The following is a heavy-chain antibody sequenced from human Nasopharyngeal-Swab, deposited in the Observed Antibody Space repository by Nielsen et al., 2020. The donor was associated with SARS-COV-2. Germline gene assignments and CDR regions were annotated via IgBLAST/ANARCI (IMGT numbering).Heavy chain of an antibody. CDR3: ARDATGDYFDY. Sequence: GGSLRLSCKGSGYSFTSYWIGWVRQMPGQGLEWMGIIYPGDSETRYSPSFQGQVTISADKSISTAYLQLSSLKASDTAMYYCARDATGDYFDYWGQGTLVTVSS. V-gene: IGHV5-51*01. CDR2: IYPGDSET. J-gene: IGHJ4*02. CDR1: GYSFTSYW.